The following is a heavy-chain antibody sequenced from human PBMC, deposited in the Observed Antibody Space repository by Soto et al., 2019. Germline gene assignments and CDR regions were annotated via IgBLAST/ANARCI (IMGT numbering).Heavy chain of an antibody. V-gene: IGHV4-59*08. CDR2: VYNSGST. CDR1: GGSISSYF. Sequence: SETLSLTCTVSGGSISSYFWTWIRQPPGKGLEWIGYVYNSGSTNYNPSLKSRVTISEDTSKSQFSLKVNPMTAADTAVYYCARVHVMVVAGSTFDYWGHGTLVTVSS. CDR3: ARVHVMVVAGSTFDY. J-gene: IGHJ4*01. D-gene: IGHD6-19*01.